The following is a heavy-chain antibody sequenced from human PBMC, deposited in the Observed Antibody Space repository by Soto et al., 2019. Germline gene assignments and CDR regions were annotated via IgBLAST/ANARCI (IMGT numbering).Heavy chain of an antibody. D-gene: IGHD1-26*01. Sequence: GESLKISCQGSGYRFTSYWIGWVRQMPGKGLEWMGIIYPGDSDTRYSPSFQGQVTISADKSISTAYLQWSSLKASDTAMYYCARPDYRTGSDAFDIWGQGTMVTVSS. CDR2: IYPGDSDT. V-gene: IGHV5-51*01. J-gene: IGHJ3*02. CDR1: GYRFTSYW. CDR3: ARPDYRTGSDAFDI.